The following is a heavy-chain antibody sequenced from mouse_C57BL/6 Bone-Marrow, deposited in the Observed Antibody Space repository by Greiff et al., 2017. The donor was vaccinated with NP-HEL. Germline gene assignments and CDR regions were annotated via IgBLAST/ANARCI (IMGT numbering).Heavy chain of an antibody. V-gene: IGHV5-16*01. CDR3: ARSLDGYLFAY. Sequence: EVKVEESEGGLVQPGSSMKLSCTASGFTFSDYYMAWVRQVPAKGLEWVANINYDGSSTYYLDSLKSRFIISRDNAKNILYLQMSSLKSEDTATYYCARSLDGYLFAYWGQGTLVTVSA. CDR1: GFTFSDYY. D-gene: IGHD2-3*01. CDR2: INYDGSST. J-gene: IGHJ3*01.